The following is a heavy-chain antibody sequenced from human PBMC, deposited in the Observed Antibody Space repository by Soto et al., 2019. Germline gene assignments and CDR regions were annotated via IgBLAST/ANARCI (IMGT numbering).Heavy chain of an antibody. Sequence: GGSLRLSCAASGFTFSSYAMSWVRQAPGKGLEWVSAISGSGGSTYYADSVKGRFTISRDNSKNTLYLQMNSLRAEDTAVYYCAKDPFAPQDDYGNYVSVYYFDYWGQGTLVTVSS. CDR1: GFTFSSYA. J-gene: IGHJ4*02. CDR2: ISGSGGST. CDR3: AKDPFAPQDDYGNYVSVYYFDY. D-gene: IGHD4-17*01. V-gene: IGHV3-23*01.